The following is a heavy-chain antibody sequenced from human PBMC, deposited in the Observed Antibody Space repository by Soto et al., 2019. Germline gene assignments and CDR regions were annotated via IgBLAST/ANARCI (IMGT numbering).Heavy chain of an antibody. Sequence: PGGSLRLSFAASGFTFSSYGMHWVCQATGKGLEWVAVIWYDGSNKYYADSVKGRFTISRDNSKNTLYLQMNSLRAEDTAVYYRARDNIVVVVAATSNWFDPWGQGTLVTVSS. CDR3: ARDNIVVVVAATSNWFDP. D-gene: IGHD2-15*01. CDR2: IWYDGSNK. CDR1: GFTFSSYG. V-gene: IGHV3-33*01. J-gene: IGHJ5*02.